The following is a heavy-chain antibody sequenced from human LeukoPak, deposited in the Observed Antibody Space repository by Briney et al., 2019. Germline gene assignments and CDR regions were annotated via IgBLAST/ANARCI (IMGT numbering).Heavy chain of an antibody. D-gene: IGHD6-6*01. CDR2: ISWNSGTI. Sequence: GGSLRLSCAASGFTFDDYAMHWVRQAPGKGLEWVSGISWNSGTIGYADSVKGRFTISRDNAKNSLYLQMNSLRDEDTALYHCAKDMRAARTFFDYWGQGTLVTVSS. CDR1: GFTFDDYA. V-gene: IGHV3-9*01. J-gene: IGHJ4*02. CDR3: AKDMRAARTFFDY.